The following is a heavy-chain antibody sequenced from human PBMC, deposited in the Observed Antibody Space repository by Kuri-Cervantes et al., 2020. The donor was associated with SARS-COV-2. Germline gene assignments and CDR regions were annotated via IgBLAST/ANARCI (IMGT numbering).Heavy chain of an antibody. J-gene: IGHJ6*03. CDR1: GYSISSGYY. D-gene: IGHD6-6*01. CDR3: ARWGYSSSSSGLGYYYYYMDA. V-gene: IGHV4-38-2*02. CDR2: IYHSGST. Sequence: SETLSLTCTVSGYSISSGYYWGWIRQPPGKGLEWIGSIYHSGSTYYNPSLKSRVTISVDTSKNQFSLKLSSVTAADTAVYYCARWGYSSSSSGLGYYYYYMDAWGKGTTVTVS.